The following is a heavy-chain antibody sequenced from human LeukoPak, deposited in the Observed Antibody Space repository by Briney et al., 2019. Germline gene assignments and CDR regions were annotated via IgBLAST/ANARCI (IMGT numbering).Heavy chain of an antibody. V-gene: IGHV4-39*01. CDR2: IYYSGST. D-gene: IGHD6-19*01. CDR1: GGSISSSSYY. Sequence: SETLSLTCTVSGGSISSSSYYWGWIRQPPGKGLEWIGSIYYSGSTYYNPSLKGRVTISVDTSKNQFSLKLSSVTAADTAVYYCARKAFYSSGRPHNYYYGMDVWGQGTTVTVSS. CDR3: ARKAFYSSGRPHNYYYGMDV. J-gene: IGHJ6*02.